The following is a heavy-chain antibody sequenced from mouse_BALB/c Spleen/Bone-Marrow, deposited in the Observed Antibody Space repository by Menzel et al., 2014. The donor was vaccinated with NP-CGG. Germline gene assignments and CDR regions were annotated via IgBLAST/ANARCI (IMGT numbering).Heavy chain of an antibody. CDR3: ARDVGYGNYFVY. CDR1: GFTFSDFY. V-gene: IGHV7-1*02. J-gene: IGHJ3*01. D-gene: IGHD2-10*02. CDR2: SRNKAKYYTT. Sequence: EVKVVESGGGLVQPGDSLRLSCATSGFTFSDFYMEWVRQPPGKRLEWTAASRNKAKYYTTEYSASVKGRFIVSRDTSQSVLYLQMNALRAEDTAIYYCARDVGYGNYFVYWGQGTLVTVSA.